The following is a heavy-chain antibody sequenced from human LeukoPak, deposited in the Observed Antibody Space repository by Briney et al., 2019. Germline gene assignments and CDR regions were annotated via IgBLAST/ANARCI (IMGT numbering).Heavy chain of an antibody. CDR1: GXSISNENW. CDR2: IHYRGGT. V-gene: IGHV4-4*02. CDR3: ATPNDAFNI. Sequence: SGTLSLTCAVSGXSISNENWWSWVRQPPGKGLEWIGEIHYRGGTNYNPSLRSRVTISVDTSKNQFSLKMTSVTAADTAVYYCATPNDAFNIWGQGTMVTVSS. J-gene: IGHJ3*02.